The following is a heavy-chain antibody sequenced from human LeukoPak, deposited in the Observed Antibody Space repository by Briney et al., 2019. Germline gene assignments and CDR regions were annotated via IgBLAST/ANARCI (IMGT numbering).Heavy chain of an antibody. CDR2: IYSGGET. V-gene: IGHV4-39*02. CDR1: GDSISSSHYY. J-gene: IGHJ4*02. D-gene: IGHD4-11*01. Sequence: SETPSLTCTVSGDSISSSHYYWGWIRQSPGKGLEWIGSIYSGGETHYNPSLNSRVTIFLDTSENQFSLNLFSVTATDTAVYYCVRDYSNFVQGDWGQGTLVTVSS. CDR3: VRDYSNFVQGD.